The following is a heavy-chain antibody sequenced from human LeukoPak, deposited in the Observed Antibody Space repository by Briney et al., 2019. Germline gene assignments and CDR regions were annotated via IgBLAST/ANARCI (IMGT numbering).Heavy chain of an antibody. CDR2: ISSSSSYI. CDR3: ATSENYSDYGIDDY. D-gene: IGHD4-11*01. CDR1: GFTFSSYS. V-gene: IGHV3-21*01. J-gene: IGHJ4*02. Sequence: GGSLRLSCAASGFTFSSYSMNWVRQAPGKGLEWVSSISSSSSYIYYAGSVKGRFTISRDNAKNSLYLQMNSLRAEDTAVYYCATSENYSDYGIDDYWGQGTLVTVSS.